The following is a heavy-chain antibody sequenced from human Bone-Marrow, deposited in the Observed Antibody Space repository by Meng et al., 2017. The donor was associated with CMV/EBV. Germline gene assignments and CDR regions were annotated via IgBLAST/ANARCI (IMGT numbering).Heavy chain of an antibody. V-gene: IGHV4-34*01. D-gene: IGHD3-3*01. Sequence: SETLSLTCAVYGGSFSGYYWSWIRQPPGKGLEWIGEINHSGSTNYNPSLKSRVTISVDTSKNQFSLKLSSVTAADTAVYYCARSGSYDFWSGYYLFRWFDPWGQGPLVTVSS. CDR3: ARSGSYDFWSGYYLFRWFDP. CDR1: GGSFSGYY. CDR2: INHSGST. J-gene: IGHJ5*02.